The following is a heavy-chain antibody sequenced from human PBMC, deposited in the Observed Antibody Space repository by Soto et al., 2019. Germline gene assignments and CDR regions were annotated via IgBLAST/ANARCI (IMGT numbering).Heavy chain of an antibody. CDR1: GFTFSDYY. CDR3: ARDSELDSSGWYDYSWFDP. V-gene: IGHV3-11*01. D-gene: IGHD6-19*01. CDR2: ISSSGSTI. Sequence: GGSLRLSCAASGFTFSDYYMSWIRQAPGKGLEWVSYISSSGSTIYYADSVKGRFTISRDNAKNSLYLQMNSLRAEDTAVYYCARDSELDSSGWYDYSWFDPWGQGTLVTVSS. J-gene: IGHJ5*02.